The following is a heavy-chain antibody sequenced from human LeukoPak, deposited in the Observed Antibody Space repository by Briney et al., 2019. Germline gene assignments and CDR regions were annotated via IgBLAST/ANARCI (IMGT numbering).Heavy chain of an antibody. J-gene: IGHJ6*03. CDR2: IIPIFGTA. Sequence: SVKVSCKASGGTFSSYAISWVRQAPGQGLEWMGGIIPIFGTANYAQKFQGRVTITADESTSTAYMELSSLRSEDTAVYYCARGRSSTSLSVSGYYYYYYMDVWGKGTTVTVSS. CDR1: GGTFSSYA. CDR3: ARGRSSTSLSVSGYYYYYYMDV. V-gene: IGHV1-69*13. D-gene: IGHD2-2*01.